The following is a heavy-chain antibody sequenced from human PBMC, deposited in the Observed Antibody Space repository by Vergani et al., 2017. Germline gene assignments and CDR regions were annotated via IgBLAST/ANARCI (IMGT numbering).Heavy chain of an antibody. CDR1: GFTFSDYY. Sequence: VQLVESGGGLVKPGGSLRLSCAASGFTFSDYYMSWIRQAPGKGLEWVSYISSSGSTIYYADSVKGRFTISRDNAKNSLYLQMNSLRAEDTAVYYCARRYCSSTSCYYYYYYYMDVWGKGTTVTVSS. CDR3: ARRYCSSTSCYYYYYYYMDV. V-gene: IGHV3-11*01. D-gene: IGHD2-2*01. CDR2: ISSSGSTI. J-gene: IGHJ6*03.